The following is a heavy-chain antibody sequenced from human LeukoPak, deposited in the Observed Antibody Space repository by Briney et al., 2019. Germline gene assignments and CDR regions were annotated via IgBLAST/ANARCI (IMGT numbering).Heavy chain of an antibody. V-gene: IGHV1-8*01. J-gene: IGHJ5*02. CDR2: MSPNSDNT. D-gene: IGHD4-23*01. CDR3: ARDYGGSSGWFDP. CDR1: GYTFTSYD. Sequence: GASVKVSCKASGYTFTSYDINWVRQATGQGLEWMGWMSPNSDNTGYAQKFQGRVTFTRDTSISTAYMELRSLTSEGTAVYYCARDYGGSSGWFDPWGQGTLVTVSS.